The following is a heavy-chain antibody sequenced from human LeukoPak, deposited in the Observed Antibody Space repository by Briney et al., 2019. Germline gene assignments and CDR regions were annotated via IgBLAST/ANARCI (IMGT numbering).Heavy chain of an antibody. Sequence: GGSLRLSCAASGFTFSSYSMNWVRQAPGKGLEWVSSISSSSSYTYYADSVKGRFTISRDNAKNSLYLQMNSLRAEDTAVYYCASGIWSGYYMSGTDYWGQGTLVTVSS. CDR2: ISSSSSYT. V-gene: IGHV3-21*01. J-gene: IGHJ4*02. D-gene: IGHD3-3*01. CDR3: ASGIWSGYYMSGTDY. CDR1: GFTFSSYS.